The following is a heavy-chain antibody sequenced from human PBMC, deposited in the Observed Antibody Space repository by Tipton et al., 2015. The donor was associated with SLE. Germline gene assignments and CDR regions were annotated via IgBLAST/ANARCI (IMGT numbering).Heavy chain of an antibody. V-gene: IGHV4-61*02. D-gene: IGHD3-9*01. CDR2: IYTSGST. Sequence: TLSLTCTVSGGSISVPSYYRSWIRQPAGKGLEWIGRIYTSGSTNYNPSLKSRVTMSVDTSKNQFSLKLSSVTAADTAVYYCARGQGYDILTGRPLYYYYGMDVRGQGTTVTVSS. J-gene: IGHJ6*02. CDR3: ARGQGYDILTGRPLYYYYGMDV. CDR1: GGSISVPSYY.